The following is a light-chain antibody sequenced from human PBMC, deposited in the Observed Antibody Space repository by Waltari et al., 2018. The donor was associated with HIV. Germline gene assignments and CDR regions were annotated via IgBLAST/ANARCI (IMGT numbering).Light chain of an antibody. CDR3: ATWDDSLNGWV. CDR1: SSNIGSNT. V-gene: IGLV1-44*01. Sequence: QSVLTQPPSASGTPGQRVTISCSGSSSNIGSNTVSWYHQVPGTAPKVLIYSNDDRPSGVPDRFSGSKSGTSASLAISGLQSEDEADYYGATWDDSLNGWVFGGGTKVTVL. J-gene: IGLJ3*02. CDR2: SND.